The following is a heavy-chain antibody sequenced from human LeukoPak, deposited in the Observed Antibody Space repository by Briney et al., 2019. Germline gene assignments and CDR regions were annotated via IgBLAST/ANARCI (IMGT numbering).Heavy chain of an antibody. CDR1: GFIVSDNY. J-gene: IGHJ4*02. CDR2: IYPDGRA. Sequence: GGSQRLSCVASGFIVSDNYMSWIRQAPGKEPQWVSIIYPDGRAFYADSVKGRFTISRDNSRNTLYLQMNSLRADDTALYARGRMPNGADNWGQGTLVTVSS. CDR3: GRMPNGADN. D-gene: IGHD1-26*01. V-gene: IGHV3-53*01.